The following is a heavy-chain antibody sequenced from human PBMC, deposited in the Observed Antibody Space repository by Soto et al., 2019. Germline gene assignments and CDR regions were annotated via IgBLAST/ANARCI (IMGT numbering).Heavy chain of an antibody. CDR3: ARLSVSYGSGYYYGMDV. CDR2: IYYSGST. CDR1: GGSISSSSYY. Sequence: XETLSLTCTVSGGSISSSSYYWGWIRQPPGKGLEWIGIIYYSGSTYYNPSLKSRVTISVDTSKNQFSLKLSSVTAADTAVYYCARLSVSYGSGYYYGMDVWGQGTTVTVSS. D-gene: IGHD3-10*01. J-gene: IGHJ6*02. V-gene: IGHV4-39*01.